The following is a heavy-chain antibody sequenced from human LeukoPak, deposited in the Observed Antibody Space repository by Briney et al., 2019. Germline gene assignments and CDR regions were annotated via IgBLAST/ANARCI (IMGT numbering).Heavy chain of an antibody. CDR2: ISSSGSTI. CDR3: ARVHKSSGYHLGWSYYFDY. V-gene: IGHV3-11*01. CDR1: GFTFSDYY. J-gene: IGHJ4*02. D-gene: IGHD5-12*01. Sequence: NPGGSLRLSCAASGFTFSDYYMSWIRQAPGKGLEWVSYISSSGSTIYYADSVKGRFTISRDNAKNSLYLQMNSLRAEDTAVYYCARVHKSSGYHLGWSYYFDYWGQGTLVTVSS.